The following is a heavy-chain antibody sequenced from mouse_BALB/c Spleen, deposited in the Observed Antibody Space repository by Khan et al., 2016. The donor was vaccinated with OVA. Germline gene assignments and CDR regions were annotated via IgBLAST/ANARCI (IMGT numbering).Heavy chain of an antibody. CDR2: INPDNAGT. Sequence: EVQLQESGPELVEPGASVKMSCKTSGYTFTNYVLHWVKQRPGQGLEWIAYINPDNAGTRYNEIFRGKATLTSDISSTTAYLELSSLTSEDSAVYYWAREASSWDFSFPYWGQGTLVTVSA. D-gene: IGHD4-1*01. CDR1: GYTFTNYV. CDR3: AREASSWDFSFPY. V-gene: IGHV1S136*01. J-gene: IGHJ3*01.